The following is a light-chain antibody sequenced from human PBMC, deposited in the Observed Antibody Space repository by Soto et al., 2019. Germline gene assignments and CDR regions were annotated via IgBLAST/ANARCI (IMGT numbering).Light chain of an antibody. V-gene: IGKV3-20*01. CDR2: GVS. CDR1: QSVSSSH. J-gene: IGKJ1*01. Sequence: EIVLTQSPGTLSLSPGERATLSCRASQSVSSSHLAWYQQKPGQAPRLLIYGVSSRATGIPDRFSGSGSGTDIALTISRLEPEDFAVYYCQQYGSSPWTFGQGAKVEI. CDR3: QQYGSSPWT.